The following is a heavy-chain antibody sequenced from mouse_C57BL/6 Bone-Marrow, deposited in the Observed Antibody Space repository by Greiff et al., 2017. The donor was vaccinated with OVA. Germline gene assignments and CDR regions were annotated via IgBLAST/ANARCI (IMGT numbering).Heavy chain of an antibody. CDR2: IYPGDGDT. V-gene: IGHV1-80*01. CDR3: ARCTGNSGAMDY. J-gene: IGHJ4*01. CDR1: GYAFSSYW. Sequence: VQLQQSGAELVKPGASVKISCKASGYAFSSYWMNWVKQRPGKGLEWIGQIYPGDGDTNYNGKFKGKATLTADKSSSTAYMQLSSLTSEDSAVSIWARCTGNSGAMDYWGQGTSVTVSS. D-gene: IGHD2-1*01.